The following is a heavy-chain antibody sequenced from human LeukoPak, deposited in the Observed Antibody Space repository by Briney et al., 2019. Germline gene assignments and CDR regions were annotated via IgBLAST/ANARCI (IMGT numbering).Heavy chain of an antibody. Sequence: SQTLSLTCTVSDDSINNYYWNWIRQPPGKGLEWIGYSYYSGSTNYNPSLTSRVTISIDTSKKHFSLKLSSVSAADTAVYYCARRRVLTGSSRGDAFDIWGQGTVVTVSS. J-gene: IGHJ3*02. CDR3: ARRRVLTGSSRGDAFDI. D-gene: IGHD3-9*01. CDR2: SYYSGST. V-gene: IGHV4-59*08. CDR1: DDSINNYY.